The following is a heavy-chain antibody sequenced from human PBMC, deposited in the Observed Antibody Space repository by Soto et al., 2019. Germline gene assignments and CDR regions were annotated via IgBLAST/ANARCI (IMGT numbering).Heavy chain of an antibody. Sequence: GGSLRLSCAASGFTFSSYGMHWVRQAPGKGLEWVAVIWYDGSNKEYGDSVKGRFTVSRDNSRNTVYLQMNGVRAEDTAVYYCARHFYPSGGDHGLDVWGQGTTVTVSS. CDR3: ARHFYPSGGDHGLDV. CDR1: GFTFSSYG. J-gene: IGHJ6*02. V-gene: IGHV3-33*08. D-gene: IGHD6-19*01. CDR2: IWYDGSNK.